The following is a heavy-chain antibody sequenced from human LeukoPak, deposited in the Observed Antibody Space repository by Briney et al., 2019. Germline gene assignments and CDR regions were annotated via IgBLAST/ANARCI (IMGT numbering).Heavy chain of an antibody. CDR1: GGSISSSSYY. CDR3: ARAAPPYYYYYMDV. CDR2: IYYSGST. V-gene: IGHV4-39*07. Sequence: SETLSLTCTVSGGSISSSSYYWGWIRQPPGKGLEWIGSIYYSGSTYYNPSLKSRVTISVDTCKNQFSLKLSSVTAADTAVYYCARAAPPYYYYYMDVWGKGTTVTISS. J-gene: IGHJ6*03. D-gene: IGHD6-6*01.